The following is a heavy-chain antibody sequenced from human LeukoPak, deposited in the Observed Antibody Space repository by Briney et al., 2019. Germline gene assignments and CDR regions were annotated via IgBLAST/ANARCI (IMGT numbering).Heavy chain of an antibody. D-gene: IGHD3-3*02. CDR1: RFTFSTYT. V-gene: IGHV3-23*01. CDR2: ISGSGGNT. Sequence: PGGSLRLSCAASRFTFSTYTMSWVRQAPGKGLEWVSAISGSGGNTYYADSVKGRFTISRDNSKNTLYLQMDSLRADDTAVYYCAKAAFSRTSYFDYWGQGTLVTASS. CDR3: AKAAFSRTSYFDY. J-gene: IGHJ4*02.